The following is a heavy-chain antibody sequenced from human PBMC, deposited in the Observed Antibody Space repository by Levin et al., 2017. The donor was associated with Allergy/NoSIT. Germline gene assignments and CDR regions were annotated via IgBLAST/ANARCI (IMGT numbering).Heavy chain of an antibody. D-gene: IGHD3-3*01. J-gene: IGHJ4*02. Sequence: GGSLRLSCAASGFTFSNRAMTWVRQAAGKGLEWVSGITGDGEDTHYADSVKGRFTISRDNSKNTLFLQMNSLRADAPAIYFCAKGNTIVGVGRLDYWGQGTLVTVSS. CDR3: AKGNTIVGVGRLDY. CDR2: ITGDGEDT. V-gene: IGHV3-23*01. CDR1: GFTFSNRA.